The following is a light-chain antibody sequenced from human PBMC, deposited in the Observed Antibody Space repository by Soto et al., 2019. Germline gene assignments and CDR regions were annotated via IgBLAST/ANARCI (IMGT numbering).Light chain of an antibody. CDR1: QSVSSY. CDR2: DAS. J-gene: IGKJ1*01. Sequence: EIVLTQSPATLSLSPGERATLSCRASQSVSSYLAWYQQKPGQAPRLLIYDASNRATGIPDRLSGSGSGTDFTLTISRLEPEDSAVYYCQQYGSSGTFGQGTKVDIK. CDR3: QQYGSSGT. V-gene: IGKV3-20*01.